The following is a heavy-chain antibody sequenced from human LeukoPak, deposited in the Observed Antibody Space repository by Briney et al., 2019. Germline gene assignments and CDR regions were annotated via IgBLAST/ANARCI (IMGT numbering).Heavy chain of an antibody. J-gene: IGHJ4*02. CDR3: ARYDSRGSASTKFDY. CDR1: GYTLGRNYY. CDR2: IYGRGST. Sequence: SETLSLTCAVSGYTLGRNYYWGWIRQPPGKGLEWIGRIYGRGSTSYNPSLMNRVTMSVDTFRNHFSLQLTSVTAADTAVYYCARYDSRGSASTKFDYWGPGILVTISS. V-gene: IGHV4-38-2*01. D-gene: IGHD3-16*01.